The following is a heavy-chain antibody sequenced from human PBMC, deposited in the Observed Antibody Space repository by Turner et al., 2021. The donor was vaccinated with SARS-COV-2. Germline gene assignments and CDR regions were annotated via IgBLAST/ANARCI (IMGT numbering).Heavy chain of an antibody. J-gene: IGHJ4*02. V-gene: IGHV3-53*04. CDR3: AKEGLLVSLDY. CDR1: GFTVSSNY. D-gene: IGHD2-15*01. CDR2: IYSGGST. Sequence: EVQLVESGGGLVQPGGSLRLSCAASGFTVSSNYMSWVRQAPGKGLEWVSVIYSGGSTYYADSVKGRFTISRHNSKNTLSLQMNSLRAEDTAVYYCAKEGLLVSLDYWGQGTPVTVSS.